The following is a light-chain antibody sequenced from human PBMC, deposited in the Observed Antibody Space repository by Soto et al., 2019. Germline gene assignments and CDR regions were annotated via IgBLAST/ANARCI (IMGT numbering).Light chain of an antibody. Sequence: EIVLTQSPATLSLSPGERATLSCRASQSVSRHLAWYQQKPGQAPRLLIYDASNRATGIPARFSGSGSGTDFTLTISSLEPEDFAVYYCQQRSNWPPVTFGQGTRLEIK. V-gene: IGKV3-11*01. CDR2: DAS. J-gene: IGKJ5*01. CDR1: QSVSRH. CDR3: QQRSNWPPVT.